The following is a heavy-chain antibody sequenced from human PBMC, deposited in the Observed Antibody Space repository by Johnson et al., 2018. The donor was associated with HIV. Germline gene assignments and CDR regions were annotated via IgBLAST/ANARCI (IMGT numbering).Heavy chain of an antibody. CDR3: ASLGLDLLVKAPLSVVFDAFDI. D-gene: IGHD3-16*01. Sequence: QVQLVESGGGVVQPGRSLRLSCAASGFTFSSYAMHWVRQAPGKGLEWVAVISYDGSEKYYADSVRGRFTISRDTSRNTLYLQMNSLRAEDTAVHYFASLGLDLLVKAPLSVVFDAFDIWGQGTMVTVSS. V-gene: IGHV3-30*04. CDR2: ISYDGSEK. CDR1: GFTFSSYA. J-gene: IGHJ3*02.